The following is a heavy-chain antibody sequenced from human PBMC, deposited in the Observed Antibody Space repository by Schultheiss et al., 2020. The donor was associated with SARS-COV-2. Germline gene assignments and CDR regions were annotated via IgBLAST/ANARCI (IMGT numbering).Heavy chain of an antibody. Sequence: ASVKVSCKVSGYTLTELSMHWVRQAPGKGLEWMGGFDPEDGETIYAQKFQGRVTMTEDTSTDTAYMELSSLRSEDTAVYYCAREGSDTSGWYQAFDIWGQGTMVTVSS. D-gene: IGHD6-19*01. J-gene: IGHJ3*02. CDR1: GYTLTELS. CDR2: FDPEDGET. V-gene: IGHV1-24*01. CDR3: AREGSDTSGWYQAFDI.